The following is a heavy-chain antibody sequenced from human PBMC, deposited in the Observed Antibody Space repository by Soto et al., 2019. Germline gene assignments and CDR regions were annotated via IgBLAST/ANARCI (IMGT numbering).Heavy chain of an antibody. D-gene: IGHD5-18*01. CDR3: ARVVDTAMAPPDY. V-gene: IGHV3-74*01. Sequence: PGGSLRVSCAASGFTFSSYWMHWVRKAPGKGLVWVSRINSDGSSTSYADSVKGRFTISRDNSKDTLYLQMNSLRAEDTAVYYCARVVDTAMAPPDYWGQGTLVTVSS. J-gene: IGHJ4*02. CDR2: INSDGSST. CDR1: GFTFSSYW.